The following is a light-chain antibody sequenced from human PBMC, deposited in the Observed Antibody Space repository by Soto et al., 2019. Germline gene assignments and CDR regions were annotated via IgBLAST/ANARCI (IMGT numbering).Light chain of an antibody. Sequence: QSVLTQPPSASATPGQRVTISCSGSSSNIGTNFVYWYQQLPGTAPKLLIFSNAQRPSGVPDRFSGSRSGTSASLAISGLRSEDEADYYCAAWDDSLSGWVFGGGTKVTVL. CDR1: SSNIGTNF. CDR3: AAWDDSLSGWV. J-gene: IGLJ3*02. V-gene: IGLV1-47*02. CDR2: SNA.